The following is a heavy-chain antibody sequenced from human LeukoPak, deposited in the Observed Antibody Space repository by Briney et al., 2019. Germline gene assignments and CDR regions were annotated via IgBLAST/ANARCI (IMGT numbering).Heavy chain of an antibody. J-gene: IGHJ6*02. D-gene: IGHD6-19*01. CDR3: TDSSGGYYGMDV. CDR1: GGTFSSYA. V-gene: IGHV1-69*04. Sequence: ASVKVSCKASGGTFSSYAISWVRQAPGQGLEWMGRIIPILGIANYAQKFQGRVTITADKSTSTAHMELSSLRSEDTAVYYCTDSSGGYYGMDVWGQGTTVTVSS. CDR2: IIPILGIA.